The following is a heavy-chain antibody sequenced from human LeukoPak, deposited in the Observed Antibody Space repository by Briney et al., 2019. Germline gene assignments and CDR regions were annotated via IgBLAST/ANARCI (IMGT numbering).Heavy chain of an antibody. CDR1: GYTFTGYY. D-gene: IGHD6-13*01. V-gene: IGHV1-2*02. CDR3: ARLLAARQNYYYYGMDV. CDR2: INPNSGGT. Sequence: GASVKVSCKASGYTFTGYYMHWVLQAPGQGLEWMGWINPNSGGTNYAQKFQGRVTMTRDTSISTAYMELSRLRSDDTAVYYCARLLAARQNYYYYGMDVWGQGTTVTVSS. J-gene: IGHJ6*02.